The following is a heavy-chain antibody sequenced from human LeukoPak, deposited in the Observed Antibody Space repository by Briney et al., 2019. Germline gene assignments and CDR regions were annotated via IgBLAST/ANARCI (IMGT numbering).Heavy chain of an antibody. J-gene: IGHJ3*02. D-gene: IGHD3-22*01. CDR2: ISKSSTFI. CDR1: GLPFSEYI. V-gene: IGHV3-21*01. Sequence: GGSLRLSCVASGLPFSEYIMSWVRQAPGKGLEGVSWISKSSTFIHYADSVKGRFTISRDNAKNSLFLQMNSLRVEDTAVYYCVGGTRHYYYDPSAYYVESFDNWGHGTMVTVSS. CDR3: VGGTRHYYYDPSAYYVESFDN.